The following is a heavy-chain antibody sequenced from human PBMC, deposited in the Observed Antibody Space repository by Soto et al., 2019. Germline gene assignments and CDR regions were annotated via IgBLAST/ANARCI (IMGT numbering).Heavy chain of an antibody. D-gene: IGHD2-2*01. CDR2: VVPGLGIS. V-gene: IGHV1-69*02. CDR3: ARGAVDQPVRAVF. Sequence: VQLVQSGTEVKKPGSSVKVSCKSSGYTFSSYSISCVRRAPGQGLAWMGRVVPGLGISNYAPRFQGRLTITADRSSSTGYLELNTLTSVDAAVYFFARGAVDQPVRAVFWGQGPLVAVSS. J-gene: IGHJ4*02. CDR1: GYTFSSYS.